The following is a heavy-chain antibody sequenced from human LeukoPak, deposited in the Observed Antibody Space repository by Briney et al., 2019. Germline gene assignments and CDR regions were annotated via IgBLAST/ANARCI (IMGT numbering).Heavy chain of an antibody. CDR1: GFSLSSYA. Sequence: PGGSLRLSCAASGFSLSSYAMRWVRQAPGKGLELGSGITVSGGTTHYADSVEGRFTISRDNSKNTLYLQLNSLRAEDTAVYSCAKGYSSGSYCYFDYWGQGTLVTVSS. D-gene: IGHD1-26*01. CDR3: AKGYSSGSYCYFDY. CDR2: ITVSGGTT. J-gene: IGHJ4*02. V-gene: IGHV3-23*01.